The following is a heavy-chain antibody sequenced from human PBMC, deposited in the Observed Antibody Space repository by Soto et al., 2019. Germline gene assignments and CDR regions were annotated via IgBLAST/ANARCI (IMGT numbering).Heavy chain of an antibody. V-gene: IGHV3-72*01. CDR1: GFTSSDHY. CDR2: IRSKANSYST. Sequence: PGGSLRLSCAASGFTSSDHYMDWVRQAPGKGLEWAARIRSKANSYSTEYAASVKGRFTISRDASKNSVYLQMNSLRTDDTAVYYCSRGLDSNYEAWGQGTLVTVSS. D-gene: IGHD4-4*01. CDR3: SRGLDSNYEA. J-gene: IGHJ5*02.